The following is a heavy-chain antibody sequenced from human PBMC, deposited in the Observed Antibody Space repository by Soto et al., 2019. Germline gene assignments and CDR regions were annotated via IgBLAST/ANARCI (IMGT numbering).Heavy chain of an antibody. Sequence: SETLSLTCTVSGGSISSYYWSWIRQPPGKGLEWIGYIYYSGSTNYNPSLKSRVTISVDTSKNQFSLKLSSVTAADTAVYYCARDRVGYDILTGYYYYGMDVWGQGTMVTVSS. CDR2: IYYSGST. V-gene: IGHV4-59*01. CDR3: ARDRVGYDILTGYYYYGMDV. CDR1: GGSISSYY. J-gene: IGHJ6*02. D-gene: IGHD3-9*01.